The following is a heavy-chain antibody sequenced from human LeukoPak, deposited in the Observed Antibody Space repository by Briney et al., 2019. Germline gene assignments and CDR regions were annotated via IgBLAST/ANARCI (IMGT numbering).Heavy chain of an antibody. J-gene: IGHJ3*02. D-gene: IGHD3-22*01. CDR3: ARHYYDSGGYYCAFDI. V-gene: IGHV3-7*03. CDR2: INHNGNVN. Sequence: PGGSLRLSCAASGFTFSSYWMNWARQAPGKGLEWVASINHNGNVNYYVDSVKGRFTISRDNAKNSLYLQMDSLRAEDTAEYYCARHYYDSGGYYCAFDIWGRGAMVTVSS. CDR1: GFTFSSYW.